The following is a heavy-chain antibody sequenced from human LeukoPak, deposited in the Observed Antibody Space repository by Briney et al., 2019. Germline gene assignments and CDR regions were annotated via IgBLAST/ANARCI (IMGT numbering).Heavy chain of an antibody. CDR2: ISGDGGST. V-gene: IGHV3-43*02. D-gene: IGHD6-13*01. CDR1: GFTYDYYV. J-gene: IGHJ3*02. CDR3: AKLPTGAVASDAFDI. Sequence: GGSLRLSCAPSGFTYDYYVMHWLRQAPPRGLEWVSLISGDGGSTYYAASVKGRFTIPIDNSKNSLYLQMNSLRTEDTALYSCAKLPTGAVASDAFDICGQGTMVTVSS.